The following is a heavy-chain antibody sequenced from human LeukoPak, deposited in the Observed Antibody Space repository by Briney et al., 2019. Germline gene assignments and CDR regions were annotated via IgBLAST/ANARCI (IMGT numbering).Heavy chain of an antibody. CDR3: ARRHGDHYYDSSGYYYDPPYYGMDV. Sequence: SETLSLTCTVSGGSISSYYWSWIRQPPGKGLEWIGYIYYSGSTNYNPSLKSRVTISVDTSKNQFSLKLSSVTAADTAVYYCARRHGDHYYDSSGYYYDPPYYGMDVWGQGTTVTVSS. J-gene: IGHJ6*02. CDR1: GGSISSYY. CDR2: IYYSGST. V-gene: IGHV4-59*01. D-gene: IGHD3-22*01.